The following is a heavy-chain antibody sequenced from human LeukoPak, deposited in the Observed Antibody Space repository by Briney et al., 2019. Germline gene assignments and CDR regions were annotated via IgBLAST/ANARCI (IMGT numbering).Heavy chain of an antibody. V-gene: IGHV4-34*01. CDR2: INHSGST. Sequence: SETLSLTCAVYGGSFSGYYWSWIRQPPGKGLEWIGEINHSGSTNYNPSLKSRVTISVDTSKNQFSLKLSSVTAADTAVYYCARDPHYGDYIPLGDYWGQGTLVTVSS. J-gene: IGHJ4*02. CDR1: GGSFSGYY. D-gene: IGHD4-17*01. CDR3: ARDPHYGDYIPLGDY.